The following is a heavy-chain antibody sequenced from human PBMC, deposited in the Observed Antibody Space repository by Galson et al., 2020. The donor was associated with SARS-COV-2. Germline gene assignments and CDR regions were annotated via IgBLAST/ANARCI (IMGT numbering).Heavy chain of an antibody. J-gene: IGHJ4*02. CDR3: ARVHNYYDVSGYYLDY. D-gene: IGHD3-22*01. Sequence: SETLSLTCAVYGGSFSGYYWSWIRQPPGKGLEWIGEINHSGSTNYNPSLKSRVTKSVDTSKNQFSLRLTSVTAADTAVYYCARVHNYYDVSGYYLDYWGQGTLVTVSS. CDR2: INHSGST. V-gene: IGHV4-34*01. CDR1: GGSFSGYY.